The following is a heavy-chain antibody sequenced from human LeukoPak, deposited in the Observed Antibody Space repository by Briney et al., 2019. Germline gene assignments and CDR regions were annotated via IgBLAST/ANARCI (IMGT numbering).Heavy chain of an antibody. D-gene: IGHD2-15*01. Sequence: PGGSLRLSCAASGFTFSSYSMNWVRQAPGKGLEWVSSISSSSSYIYYADSVKGRFTISRDNAKNSLYLQMNSLRAEDTAVYYCARAPSLGYLPLFDYWGQGTLVTVSS. J-gene: IGHJ4*02. CDR2: ISSSSSYI. V-gene: IGHV3-21*01. CDR3: ARAPSLGYLPLFDY. CDR1: GFTFSSYS.